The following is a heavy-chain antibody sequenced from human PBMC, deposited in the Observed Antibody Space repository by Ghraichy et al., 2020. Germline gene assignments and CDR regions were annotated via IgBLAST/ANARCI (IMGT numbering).Heavy chain of an antibody. CDR3: ASSWWNPLTGYYVVY. CDR1: GGSISSGGYH. Sequence: SETLSLTCTVSGGSISSGGYHWNWIRQHPGKGLEWIGYIYNSGSTYYNPSLKSRVTISGDTSKNQFSLKLSSVTAADTAVYYCASSWWNPLTGYYVVYWGQGTLVTVSS. CDR2: IYNSGST. D-gene: IGHD3-9*01. V-gene: IGHV4-31*03. J-gene: IGHJ4*02.